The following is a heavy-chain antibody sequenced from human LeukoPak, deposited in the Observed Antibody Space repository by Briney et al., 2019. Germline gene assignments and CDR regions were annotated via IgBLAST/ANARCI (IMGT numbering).Heavy chain of an antibody. V-gene: IGHV3-21*01. CDR1: GFTFSSYS. Sequence: GGSLRLSCAASGFTFSSYSMNWVRQAPGKGLEWVASISSSSSYIYYADSVKGRFTIPRDNAKNSLYLQMNSLRAEDTAVYYCARDGIAAAGTNYWGQGTLVTVSS. J-gene: IGHJ4*02. D-gene: IGHD6-13*01. CDR2: ISSSSSYI. CDR3: ARDGIAAAGTNY.